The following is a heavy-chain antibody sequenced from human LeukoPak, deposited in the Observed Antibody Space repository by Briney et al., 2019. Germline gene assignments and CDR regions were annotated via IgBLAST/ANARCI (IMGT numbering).Heavy chain of an antibody. V-gene: IGHV4-31*03. CDR1: GGSISSGGYY. D-gene: IGHD6-13*01. Sequence: TLSLTRTVSGGSISSGGYYWSWIRQHPGKGLEWIGYIYYSGSTYYNPSLKSRVTISVDTSKNQFSLKLSSVTAADTAVYYCARGPHYSSSWYTWGQGTLVTVSS. J-gene: IGHJ5*02. CDR2: IYYSGST. CDR3: ARGPHYSSSWYT.